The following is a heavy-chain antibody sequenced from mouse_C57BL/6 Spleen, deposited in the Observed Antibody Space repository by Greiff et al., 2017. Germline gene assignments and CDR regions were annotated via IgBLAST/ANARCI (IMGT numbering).Heavy chain of an antibody. CDR3: TREGSREAMDY. J-gene: IGHJ4*01. CDR2: ISSGGDYI. D-gene: IGHD1-1*01. V-gene: IGHV5-9-1*02. CDR1: GFTFSSYA. Sequence: EVMLVESGEGLVKPGGSLKLSCAASGFTFSSYAMSWVRQTPEKRLEWVAYISSGGDYIYYADTVEGRFTISRDNARNTLYLQMSSLKSEDTAMYYCTREGSREAMDYWGQGTSVTVSS.